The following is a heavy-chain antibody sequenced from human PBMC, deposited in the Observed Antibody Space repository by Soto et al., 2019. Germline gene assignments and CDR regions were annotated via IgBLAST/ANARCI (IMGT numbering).Heavy chain of an antibody. D-gene: IGHD3-22*01. CDR2: ISSSGSTI. Sequence: GSLRLSCAASGFTFSDYYMSWIRQAPGKGLEWVSYISSSGSTIYYADSVKGRFTISRDNAKNSLYLQVNSLRAEDTAVYYCARSHLYYDSSGYPDYWGQGTLVTVSS. CDR3: ARSHLYYDSSGYPDY. J-gene: IGHJ4*02. V-gene: IGHV3-11*01. CDR1: GFTFSDYY.